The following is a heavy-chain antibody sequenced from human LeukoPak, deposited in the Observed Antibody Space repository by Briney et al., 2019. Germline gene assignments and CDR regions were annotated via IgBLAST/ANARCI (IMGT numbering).Heavy chain of an antibody. Sequence: GESLKISCKGSGYSFSSYWVGWVRQMPGKGLEWMGIIYPGDSDTRYSPSFQGQVTISADKSITTAYLQWSSLKASDTAMYYCARLGKGSSSWFHPWGQGTLVTVSS. J-gene: IGHJ5*02. V-gene: IGHV5-51*01. D-gene: IGHD6-13*01. CDR3: ARLGKGSSSWFHP. CDR1: GYSFSSYW. CDR2: IYPGDSDT.